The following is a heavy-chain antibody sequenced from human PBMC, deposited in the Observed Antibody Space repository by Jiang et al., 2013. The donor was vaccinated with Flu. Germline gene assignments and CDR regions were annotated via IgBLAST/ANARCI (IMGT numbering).Heavy chain of an antibody. V-gene: IGHV5-10-1*01. D-gene: IGHD3-10*01. CDR2: IDPSDSET. J-gene: IGHJ6*02. CDR3: ARGTSGSYFSAMDV. CDR1: GYSFTNYW. Sequence: GAEVKKPGESLRVSCKGSGYSFTNYWISWVRQMPGKGLEWMGRIDPSDSETNYSPSFQGHVTISADKSTSTTYLQWSSLKASDSAMYYCARGTSGSYFSAMDVWGQGTTVTVSS.